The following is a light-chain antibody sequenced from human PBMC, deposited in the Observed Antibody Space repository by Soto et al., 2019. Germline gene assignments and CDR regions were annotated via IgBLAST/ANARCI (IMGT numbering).Light chain of an antibody. Sequence: QSVLTQPASVSGSPGQSITISCTGTSSDVGGYNYVSWYQQHPGKAPKLLIYEVSDRPSGVSNRFSGSKSGNTPSLTISGLQAEDEADYYCSSYTSSSPYVFGTGTKVTVL. J-gene: IGLJ1*01. CDR3: SSYTSSSPYV. V-gene: IGLV2-14*01. CDR2: EVS. CDR1: SSDVGGYNY.